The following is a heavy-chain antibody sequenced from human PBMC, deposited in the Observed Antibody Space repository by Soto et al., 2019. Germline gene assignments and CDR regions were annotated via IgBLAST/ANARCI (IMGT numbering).Heavy chain of an antibody. D-gene: IGHD3-10*01. CDR3: AAEQRGFGDGNWFDP. J-gene: IGHJ5*02. Sequence: PGESLKISCKGSGYSFTSYWIGWVRQMPGKGLEWMGTIYPGDSDTRYSPSFQGQVTISADKSISTAYLQWSSLKASDTAMYYCAAEQRGFGDGNWFDPWGQGTLVTVSS. CDR1: GYSFTSYW. V-gene: IGHV5-51*01. CDR2: IYPGDSDT.